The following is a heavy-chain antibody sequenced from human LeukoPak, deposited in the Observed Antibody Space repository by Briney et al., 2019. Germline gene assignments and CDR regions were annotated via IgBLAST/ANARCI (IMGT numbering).Heavy chain of an antibody. Sequence: ASVKVSCKVSGYTLTELSMHWVRQAPGKGLAWMGGFDPEDGETIYAQKFQGRVTMTRDTSTTTVYMELSSLRSEDTAVYYCARDLASSGYYWDWGQGTLVTVSS. D-gene: IGHD3-22*01. CDR1: GYTLTELS. CDR3: ARDLASSGYYWD. CDR2: FDPEDGET. V-gene: IGHV1-24*01. J-gene: IGHJ4*02.